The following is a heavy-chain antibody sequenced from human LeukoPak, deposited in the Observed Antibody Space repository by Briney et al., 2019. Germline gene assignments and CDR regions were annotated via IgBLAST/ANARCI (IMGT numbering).Heavy chain of an antibody. V-gene: IGHV3-48*04. Sequence: GGSLRLSCAASGFTFSSYAMSWVRQAPGKGLEWVSYISSSGSTIYYADSVRGRFTISRDNAKNSLYLQMNSLRAEDTAVYYCARDVSYYDGQGDFDYWGQGTLVTVSS. CDR3: ARDVSYYDGQGDFDY. D-gene: IGHD3-22*01. CDR1: GFTFSSYA. CDR2: ISSSGSTI. J-gene: IGHJ4*02.